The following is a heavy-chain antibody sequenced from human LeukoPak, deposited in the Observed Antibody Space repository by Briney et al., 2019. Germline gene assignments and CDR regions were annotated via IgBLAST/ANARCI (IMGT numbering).Heavy chain of an antibody. J-gene: IGHJ5*02. Sequence: ASVKVSCKASGYTFTSYGISWVRQAPGQGLEWMGWISAYNGNTNYAQTVQGRVTMTTDTSTSTAYMELRSLRSDDTAVYYCARDRRIPVSSAWALGDWFDPWGQGTLVTVSS. D-gene: IGHD6-19*01. CDR2: ISAYNGNT. CDR3: ARDRRIPVSSAWALGDWFDP. CDR1: GYTFTSYG. V-gene: IGHV1-18*01.